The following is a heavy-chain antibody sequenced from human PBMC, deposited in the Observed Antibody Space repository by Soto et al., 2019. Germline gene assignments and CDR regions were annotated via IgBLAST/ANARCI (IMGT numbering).Heavy chain of an antibody. Sequence: GGSLRLSCAASGFSFSNYAMNWVRQAPGKGLEWVSAISNGGGGKNYADSVKGRFTISRDNSKNTLYLQMNSLRAEDTAVYYCARSSATYYDFWSGYALGDYYYGMDVWGQGTTVTVSS. D-gene: IGHD3-3*01. CDR3: ARSSATYYDFWSGYALGDYYYGMDV. CDR1: GFSFSNYA. J-gene: IGHJ6*02. V-gene: IGHV3-23*01. CDR2: ISNGGGGK.